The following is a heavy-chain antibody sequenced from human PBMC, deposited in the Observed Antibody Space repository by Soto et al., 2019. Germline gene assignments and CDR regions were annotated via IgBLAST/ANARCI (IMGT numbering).Heavy chain of an antibody. D-gene: IGHD3-9*01. Sequence: SETLSLTCTVSGGSISSYYWRWIRQPPGKGLEWIGYIYYSGSTNYNPSLKSRVTISVDTSKNQFSLKLSSVTAADTAVYYCAREGYFDWLDYYYGMDVWGQGTTVTVSS. CDR3: AREGYFDWLDYYYGMDV. J-gene: IGHJ6*02. CDR1: GGSISSYY. V-gene: IGHV4-59*01. CDR2: IYYSGST.